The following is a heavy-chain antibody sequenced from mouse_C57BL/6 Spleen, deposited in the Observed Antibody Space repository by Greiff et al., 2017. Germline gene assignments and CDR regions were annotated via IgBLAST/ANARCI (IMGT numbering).Heavy chain of an antibody. Sequence: EVKLVESGGGLVKPGGSLKLSCAASGFTFSDYGMHWVRQAPEKGLEWVAYISSGSSTIYYADTVKGRFTISRDNAKNTLFLQMTSLRSEDTAMYYCARPPHYYGTPYFDVWGTGTTVTVSS. CDR1: GFTFSDYG. J-gene: IGHJ1*03. D-gene: IGHD1-1*01. V-gene: IGHV5-17*01. CDR3: ARPPHYYGTPYFDV. CDR2: ISSGSSTI.